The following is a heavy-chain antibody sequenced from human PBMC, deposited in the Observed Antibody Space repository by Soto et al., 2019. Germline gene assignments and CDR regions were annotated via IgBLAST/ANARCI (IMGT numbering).Heavy chain of an antibody. D-gene: IGHD3-16*01. Sequence: GGSLRLSCAASGFTFSSYSMNWVRQAPGKGLEWVSSISSSSSYIYYADSVKGRFTISRDNAKNSLYLQMNSLRAEDTAVDYWASSSSPFALGGDFDYWGQGTLVTVSS. CDR1: GFTFSSYS. V-gene: IGHV3-21*01. J-gene: IGHJ4*02. CDR3: ASSSSPFALGGDFDY. CDR2: ISSSSSYI.